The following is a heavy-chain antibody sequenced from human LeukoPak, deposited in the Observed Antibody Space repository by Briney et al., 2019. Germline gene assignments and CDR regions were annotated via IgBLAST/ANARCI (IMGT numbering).Heavy chain of an antibody. CDR1: GFTFSDHY. CDR3: ARVCSSTSCYAAFDI. CDR2: ISRSGSTI. Sequence: GGSLRLSCAASGFTFSDHYMNWIRQAPGKGLEWVSYISRSGSTIFYADSVKGRFTISRDSAKNSLYLQMNSLSAEDTAVYYCARVCSSTSCYAAFDIWGQGTMVTVSS. J-gene: IGHJ3*02. V-gene: IGHV3-11*01. D-gene: IGHD2-2*01.